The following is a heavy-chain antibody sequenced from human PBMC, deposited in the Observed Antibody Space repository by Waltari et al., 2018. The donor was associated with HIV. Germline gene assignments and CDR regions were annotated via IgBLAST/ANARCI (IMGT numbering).Heavy chain of an antibody. CDR1: GDSISRSPSY. CDR2: VYYLGST. V-gene: IGHV4-39*01. J-gene: IGHJ1*01. Sequence: QLQLQESGPGLVKPSETLSLTCPVPGDSISRSPSYWGWIRQPPGKGLEWIGSVYYLGSTYYSPSLKSRVTISLDTSKNRFSLKLNSVTAADTAVYYCARTYTGSSQYFQLWGQGTLVTVSS. CDR3: ARTYTGSSQYFQL. D-gene: IGHD1-26*01.